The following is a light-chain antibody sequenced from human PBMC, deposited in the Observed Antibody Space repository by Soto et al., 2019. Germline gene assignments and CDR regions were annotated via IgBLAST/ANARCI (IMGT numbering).Light chain of an antibody. V-gene: IGKV3-15*01. J-gene: IGKJ2*01. CDR1: QSVSSK. CDR2: DAS. CDR3: QHYNNWPYT. Sequence: EIVMTQSPATLSVSPGETATLSCRASQSVSSKLAWYKQKPGQAPGLLIYDASTRATGIPARFSGSGSGTEFTLTISGLQSEDFAVYYCQHYNNWPYTFGQGTKVDIK.